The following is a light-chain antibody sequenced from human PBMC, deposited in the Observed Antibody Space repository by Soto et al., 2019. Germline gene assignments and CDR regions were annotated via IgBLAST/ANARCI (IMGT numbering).Light chain of an antibody. Sequence: QSALTQPPSVSGAPGQRVTISCTGSSSNIGAGYDVHWYQQLPGTAPKLLIYGNSNRPSGVPDRFSGSKSGTSASLAITGLQAEDEADYYCQSYDSSLSGVVSGGGTKVTVL. V-gene: IGLV1-40*01. CDR3: QSYDSSLSGVV. J-gene: IGLJ2*01. CDR1: SSNIGAGYD. CDR2: GNS.